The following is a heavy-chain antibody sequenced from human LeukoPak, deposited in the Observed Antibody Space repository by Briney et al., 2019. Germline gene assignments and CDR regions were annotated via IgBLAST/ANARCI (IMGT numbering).Heavy chain of an antibody. CDR1: GFTFSSYG. V-gene: IGHV3-23*01. Sequence: GGSLRLSCAASGFTFSSYGMSWVRQAPGKGLEWVSAITGSGDTTYYADSVKGRFTISRDNSKNTLYLQMNSLRAEDTAVYYCAKDLSPGVYWGQGTLVTVSS. CDR2: ITGSGDTT. J-gene: IGHJ4*02. CDR3: AKDLSPGVY.